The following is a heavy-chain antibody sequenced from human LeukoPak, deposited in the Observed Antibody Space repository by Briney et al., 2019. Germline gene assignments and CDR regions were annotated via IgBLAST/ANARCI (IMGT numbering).Heavy chain of an antibody. CDR3: ARGGADILTGYYHPFDY. V-gene: IGHV3-7*01. D-gene: IGHD3-9*01. CDR2: IKQDGSEK. J-gene: IGHJ4*02. Sequence: GGSLRLSCAASGFTFSSYWMSWVRQAPGKGLEWVANIKQDGSEKYYVDSVKGRFTISRDNAKNSLYLQMNSLRAEDTAVYYCARGGADILTGYYHPFDYWGQGTLVTVSS. CDR1: GFTFSSYW.